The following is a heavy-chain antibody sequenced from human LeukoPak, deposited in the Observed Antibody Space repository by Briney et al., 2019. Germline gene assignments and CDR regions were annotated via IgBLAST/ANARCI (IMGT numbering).Heavy chain of an antibody. CDR1: GYRFIDYW. D-gene: IGHD3-10*01. J-gene: IGHJ4*02. CDR2: IYPGDSDS. V-gene: IGHV5-51*01. Sequence: GESLQISFQASGYRFIDYWIGWVRQAPAKGLGWMAIIYPGDSDSRYTYSPSFQGQVTISADKSISTTYLQWSSLKASDTAMYYCARSTSGSFDSWGQGTPVTVSS. CDR3: ARSTSGSFDS.